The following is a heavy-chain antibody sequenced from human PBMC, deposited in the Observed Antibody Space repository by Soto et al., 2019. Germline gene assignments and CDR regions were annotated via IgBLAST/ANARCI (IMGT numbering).Heavy chain of an antibody. D-gene: IGHD2-15*01. Sequence: SETLSLTCTVPGGSISSYYWSWIRQPPGKGLEWIGYIYYSGSTNYNPSLKSRVTISVDASKNQFSLKLSSVTAADTAVYYCASGGSCYSRYCYFDYWGQGTLVTVSS. CDR3: ASGGSCYSRYCYFDY. CDR1: GGSISSYY. J-gene: IGHJ4*02. V-gene: IGHV4-59*01. CDR2: IYYSGST.